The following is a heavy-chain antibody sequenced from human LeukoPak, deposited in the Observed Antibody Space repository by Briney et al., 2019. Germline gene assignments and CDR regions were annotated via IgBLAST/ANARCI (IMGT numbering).Heavy chain of an antibody. CDR3: AKTPPSYGW. D-gene: IGHD2-15*01. CDR2: ISGDGATT. J-gene: IGHJ4*02. Sequence: GGSLRLSCAVSGFTFDDYAMRWVRQAPGKGLEWVSLISGDGATTYYADSVKGRFTISRDNSKNSLYLQMNSLRTEDTALYYCAKTPPSYGWWGQGNLVCVSS. V-gene: IGHV3-43*02. CDR1: GFTFDDYA.